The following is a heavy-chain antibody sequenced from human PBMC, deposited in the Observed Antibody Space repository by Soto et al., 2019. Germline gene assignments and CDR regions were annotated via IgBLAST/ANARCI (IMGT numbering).Heavy chain of an antibody. CDR1: GFTFSHVW. D-gene: IGHD2-2*01. V-gene: IGHV3-15*01. CDR2: VKRKTDGGTT. J-gene: IGHJ3*02. CDR3: AADAYCSSTNCPGAFDI. Sequence: EVQLVESGGGLVKPGGSLRLSCAASGFTFSHVWMTWVRQAPGKGLEWVGRVKRKTDGGTTEYAATVKGRFTISRDDLKNTLYLQMNSLKTEDTAVYYCAADAYCSSTNCPGAFDIWGQGTMVTVSS.